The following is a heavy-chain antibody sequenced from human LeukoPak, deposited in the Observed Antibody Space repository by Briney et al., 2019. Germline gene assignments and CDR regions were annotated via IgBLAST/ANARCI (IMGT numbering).Heavy chain of an antibody. CDR3: ARVYYYGSGSYYTRGYYFDY. CDR2: IIPILGIA. J-gene: IGHJ4*02. Sequence: AISXVRQAPGQXXEWMGRIIPILGIANYAQKFQGRVTITADKSTSTAYMELSSLRSEDTAVYYCARVYYYGSGSYYTRGYYFDYWGQGTLVTVSS. V-gene: IGHV1-69*04. D-gene: IGHD3-10*01. CDR1: A.